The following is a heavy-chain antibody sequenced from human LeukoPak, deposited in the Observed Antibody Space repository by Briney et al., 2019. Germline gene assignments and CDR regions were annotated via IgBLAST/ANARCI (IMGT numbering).Heavy chain of an antibody. J-gene: IGHJ3*02. Sequence: SETLSLTCTVSGGSISSSSYYWSWIRQHPGKGLEWIGYIYYSGSTYYNPSLKSRVTISVDTSKNQFSLKLSSVTAADTAVYYCASTTTVTMGRDAFDIWGQGTMVTVSS. V-gene: IGHV4-31*03. D-gene: IGHD4-17*01. CDR2: IYYSGST. CDR1: GGSISSSSYY. CDR3: ASTTTVTMGRDAFDI.